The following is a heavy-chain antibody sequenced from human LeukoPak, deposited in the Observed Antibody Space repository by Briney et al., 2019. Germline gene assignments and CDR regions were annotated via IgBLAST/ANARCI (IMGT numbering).Heavy chain of an antibody. V-gene: IGHV1-2*02. J-gene: IGHJ4*02. CDR3: TRDGEWVRQDFDL. CDR2: IKPDSGAT. D-gene: IGHD2-8*01. CDR1: GYNLGAFY. Sequence: ASVKVSCKASGYNLGAFYMYWVRQAPGQGLEWMGWIKPDSGATLYSQKFQGRVTMTRDTSITTLYMELSSLTSDDTAVYYCTRDGEWVRQDFDLWGQGTLVTVSS.